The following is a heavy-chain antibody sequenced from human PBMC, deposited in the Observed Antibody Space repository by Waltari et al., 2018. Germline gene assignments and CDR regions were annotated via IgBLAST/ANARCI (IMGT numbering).Heavy chain of an antibody. CDR1: GGSISSYY. CDR3: ARDFGGITGTTDI. Sequence: QVQLQESGPGLVKPSATLSLTCTVSGGSISSYYWSWIRQPPGKGPGWIGYRYYSGSTNYNPSLKSRVTISVDTSKNQFSLKLSSVTAADTAVYYCARDFGGITGTTDIWGQGTMVTVSS. V-gene: IGHV4-59*01. CDR2: RYYSGST. J-gene: IGHJ3*02. D-gene: IGHD1-7*01.